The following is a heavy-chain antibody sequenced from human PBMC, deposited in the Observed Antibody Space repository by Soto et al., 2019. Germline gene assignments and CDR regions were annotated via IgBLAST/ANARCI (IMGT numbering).Heavy chain of an antibody. CDR1: GYTLTELS. V-gene: IGHV1-24*01. D-gene: IGHD3-16*01. Sequence: GASVKVSCKVSGYTLTELSMHWVRQAPGKGLEWMGGFDPEDGETIYAQKFQDRVTMTEDTSTDTAYMELSSLRSEDTAVYYCATGRGGLVNFDYWGQGTLVTVSS. CDR3: ATGRGGLVNFDY. J-gene: IGHJ4*02. CDR2: FDPEDGET.